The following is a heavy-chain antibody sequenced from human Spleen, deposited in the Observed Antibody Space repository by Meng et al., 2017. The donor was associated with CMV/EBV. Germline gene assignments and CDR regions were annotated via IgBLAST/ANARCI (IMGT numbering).Heavy chain of an antibody. J-gene: IGHJ5*02. Sequence: LVGYVGVLVQPGGSLRLFFAASGFTFSDYYMSWIRQAPGKGLEWVSVIYSGGSTYYADSVKGRFTISRDNSKNTLYLQMNSLRAEDTAVYYCARDRGDPFDPWGQGTLVTVSS. V-gene: IGHV3-66*01. CDR3: ARDRGDPFDP. CDR2: IYSGGST. D-gene: IGHD3-10*01. CDR1: GFTFSDYY.